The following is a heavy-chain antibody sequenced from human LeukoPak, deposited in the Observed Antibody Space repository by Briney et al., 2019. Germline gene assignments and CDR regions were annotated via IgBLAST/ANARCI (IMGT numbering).Heavy chain of an antibody. CDR1: GGSISSYY. CDR3: ARYSKPKYSNWFDP. J-gene: IGHJ5*02. Sequence: PSETLSLTCTVSGGSISSYYWSWIRQPAGKGLEWIGRIYTSGSTNYNPSLKSRVTMSVDTSKNQFSLKLSSVTAADTAVYYCARYSKPKYSNWFDPWGQGTLVTVSS. CDR2: IYTSGST. D-gene: IGHD2-15*01. V-gene: IGHV4-4*07.